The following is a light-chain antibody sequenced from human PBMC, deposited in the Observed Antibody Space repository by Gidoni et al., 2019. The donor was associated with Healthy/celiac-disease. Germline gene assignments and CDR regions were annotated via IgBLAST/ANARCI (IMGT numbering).Light chain of an antibody. CDR1: QSISSY. CDR3: QQNYRTPRT. J-gene: IGKJ1*01. Sequence: DIQMSLCPPSLSASVGDRVTITCRASQSISSYLNWYQQKPGEAPKLLIYAASSLQSGVPSRFSGSGSGTVFTLTISRLQPEDFATYYCQQNYRTPRTFGQGTKVEIK. V-gene: IGKV1-39*01. CDR2: AAS.